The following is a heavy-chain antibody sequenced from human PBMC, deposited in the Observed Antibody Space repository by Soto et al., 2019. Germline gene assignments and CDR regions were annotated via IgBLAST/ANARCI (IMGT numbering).Heavy chain of an antibody. CDR2: IWYDGSNK. Sequence: VQLVESGGGVVQPGRSLRLSCAASGFTFSSYGMHWVRQAPGKGLEWVAVIWYDGSNKYYADSVKGRFTISRDNSKKSLYLQMNSLRAEDTAVYYCARDRSDCSGGSCYHYDYWGQGTLVTVSS. V-gene: IGHV3-33*01. J-gene: IGHJ4*02. CDR1: GFTFSSYG. D-gene: IGHD2-15*01. CDR3: ARDRSDCSGGSCYHYDY.